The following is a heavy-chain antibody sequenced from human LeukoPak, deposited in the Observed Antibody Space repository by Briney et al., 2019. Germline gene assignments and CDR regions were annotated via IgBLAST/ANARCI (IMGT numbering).Heavy chain of an antibody. Sequence: GGSLRLSCAASGFTFSSYSMNWVRQAPGKGLEWVSSISSSSSYIYYADSVKGRFTISRDNAKNSLYLQMNSLRAEDTAVYYCARDLGRDGYNFAYWGQGTLVTVSS. CDR3: ARDLGRDGYNFAY. J-gene: IGHJ4*02. V-gene: IGHV3-21*01. CDR1: GFTFSSYS. D-gene: IGHD5-24*01. CDR2: ISSSSSYI.